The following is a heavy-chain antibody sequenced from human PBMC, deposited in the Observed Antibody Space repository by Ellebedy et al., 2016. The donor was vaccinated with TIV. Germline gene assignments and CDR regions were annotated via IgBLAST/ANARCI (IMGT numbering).Heavy chain of an antibody. V-gene: IGHV3-33*01. J-gene: IGHJ4*02. D-gene: IGHD6-19*01. CDR3: AGDPPRSGWALDC. CDR1: GFRFRDYG. CDR2: IWYDGINK. Sequence: PGGSLRLSCAASGFRFRDYGMHWVRQAPGKGLEWVAFIWYDGINKYYADSVKGRFTISRDNSKNTLYLKMNSLRVDDTAVYYCAGDPPRSGWALDCWGQGTLVTVSP.